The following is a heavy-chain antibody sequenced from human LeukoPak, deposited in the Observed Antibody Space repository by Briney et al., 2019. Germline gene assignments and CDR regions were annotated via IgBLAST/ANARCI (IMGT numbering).Heavy chain of an antibody. J-gene: IGHJ4*02. CDR1: GITFSSYA. CDR2: IRSSGEIT. V-gene: IGHV3-23*01. D-gene: IGHD6-13*01. Sequence: PGGSLGLSFAASGITFSSYAMSWVRPAPGKGLEWVSGIRSSGEITSYADSVKGRFTISRDNSKNTLFLQMNSLRAEDTAVYYCAKDRGAAADFDYWGQGTLVTVSS. CDR3: AKDRGAAADFDY.